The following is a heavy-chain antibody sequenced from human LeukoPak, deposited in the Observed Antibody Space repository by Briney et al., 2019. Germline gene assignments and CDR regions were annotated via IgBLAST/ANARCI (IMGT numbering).Heavy chain of an antibody. CDR2: IYSGGST. CDR1: GFTVSSNY. V-gene: IGHV3-66*02. CDR3: ARDLLDDFWRGYFGY. D-gene: IGHD3-3*01. J-gene: IGHJ4*02. Sequence: GGSLRLSCAASGFTVSSNYMSWVRQAPGKGLEWVSVIYSGGSTYYADSVKGRFTISRDNSKNTLYLQMSSLRAEDTAVYYCARDLLDDFWRGYFGYWGQGTLVTVSS.